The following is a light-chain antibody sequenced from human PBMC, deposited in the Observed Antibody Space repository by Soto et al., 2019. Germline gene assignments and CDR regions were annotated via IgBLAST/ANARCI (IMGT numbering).Light chain of an antibody. CDR1: KSVSSSY. CDR2: GAS. J-gene: IGKJ1*01. Sequence: EIGLTQSPGTLSMSAGERATLSCRASKSVSSSYLAWYQQKPGQAPRLLIYGASRRATGIPDRFSGSGSGTDFTLTISSLEPEDFAVYYCQQYASFLRTFGQGTKVEIK. CDR3: QQYASFLRT. V-gene: IGKV3-20*01.